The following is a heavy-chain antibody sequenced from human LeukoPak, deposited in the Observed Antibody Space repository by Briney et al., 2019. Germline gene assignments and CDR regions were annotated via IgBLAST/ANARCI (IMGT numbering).Heavy chain of an antibody. CDR1: GYTFTSYG. D-gene: IGHD3-10*01. J-gene: IGHJ5*02. V-gene: IGHV1-18*01. CDR3: ARDNSVGDIAWWFDP. CDR2: ISLYNGNI. Sequence: GASVKVSCKASGYTFTSYGISWVRQAPGQGLEWMGWISLYNGNIHYAQKLQGRVTMTRDMSTSTDYMELSSLRSEDTAVYYCARDNSVGDIAWWFDPWGQGTLVTVSS.